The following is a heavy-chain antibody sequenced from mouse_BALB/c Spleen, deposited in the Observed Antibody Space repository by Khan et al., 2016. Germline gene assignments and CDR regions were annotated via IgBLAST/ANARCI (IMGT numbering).Heavy chain of an antibody. Sequence: EVKLEESGPGLVKPSQSLSLTCTVTGYSITSDYAWNWIRQFPGNKLEWMGYISYSGSTSYNPSLKSRISITRDTSKNQFFLQLNSVTTEDTATYYCARWDGGYLYYFDYWGQGTTLTVSS. J-gene: IGHJ2*01. CDR3: ARWDGGYLYYFDY. D-gene: IGHD2-3*01. V-gene: IGHV3-2*02. CDR1: GYSITSDYA. CDR2: ISYSGST.